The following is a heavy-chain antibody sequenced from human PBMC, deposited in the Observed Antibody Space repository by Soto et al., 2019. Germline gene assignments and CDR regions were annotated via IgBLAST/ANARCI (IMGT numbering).Heavy chain of an antibody. V-gene: IGHV5-10-1*01. CDR1: GYSFTSYW. Sequence: PGESLKISCKGSGYSFTSYWISWVRQMPGKGLEWMGRIDPSDSYTNYSPSFQGHVTISADKSISTAYLQWSSLKASDTAMYYCARRGGDTATVRKNYYGMDVWGQGTTVTV. J-gene: IGHJ6*02. CDR3: ARRGGDTATVRKNYYGMDV. D-gene: IGHD5-18*01. CDR2: IDPSDSYT.